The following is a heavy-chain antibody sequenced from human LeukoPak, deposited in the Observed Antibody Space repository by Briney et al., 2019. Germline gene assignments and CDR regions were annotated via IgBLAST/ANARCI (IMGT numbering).Heavy chain of an antibody. Sequence: PGGSLRLSCAASGFTFSTYWMSWVRQAPGKGLEWVANINRDGSEKYYGDSVKGRFTISRDNAENSLFLQMNSLRADDTAVYYCAKWGPYCNSSYCPALDYWGQGALVTVSS. V-gene: IGHV3-7*01. J-gene: IGHJ4*02. CDR3: AKWGPYCNSSYCPALDY. CDR1: GFTFSTYW. CDR2: INRDGSEK. D-gene: IGHD2/OR15-2a*01.